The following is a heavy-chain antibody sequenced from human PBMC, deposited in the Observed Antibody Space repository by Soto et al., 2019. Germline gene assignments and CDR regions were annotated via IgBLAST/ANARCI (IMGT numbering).Heavy chain of an antibody. CDR3: ATIVGANDY. J-gene: IGHJ4*02. V-gene: IGHV4-4*07. CDR1: RASIYTYS. CDR2: IYSSGSA. Sequence: PSETLSLTCTVSRASIYTYSWTWIRQPAGKGLQWIGHIYSSGSANYSPSLKSRVSMSVDSSKNQISLKLSSVTAADTAVYYCATIVGANDYWGQGTRVTVSS. D-gene: IGHD1-26*01.